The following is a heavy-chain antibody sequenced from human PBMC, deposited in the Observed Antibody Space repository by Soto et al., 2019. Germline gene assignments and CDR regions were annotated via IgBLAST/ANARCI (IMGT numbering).Heavy chain of an antibody. Sequence: GGSLRLSCAASGFTFSSSAMSWVRQAPGKGLEWVSATTASGYTADYADSVKGRFTISNDNAKNSLYLQMNSLRVEDTAVYYCVSGVAAGSFDYWGQGTLVTVSS. J-gene: IGHJ4*02. CDR2: TTASGYTA. CDR3: VSGVAAGSFDY. V-gene: IGHV3-23*01. D-gene: IGHD6-13*01. CDR1: GFTFSSSA.